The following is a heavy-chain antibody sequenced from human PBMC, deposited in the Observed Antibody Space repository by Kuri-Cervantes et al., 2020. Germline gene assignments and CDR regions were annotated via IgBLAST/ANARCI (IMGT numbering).Heavy chain of an antibody. CDR3: ARPQDYCSSTSCYNWFDP. D-gene: IGHD2-2*01. J-gene: IGHJ5*02. Sequence: SETLSLTCTVSGGSISSSSYYWGWIRQPPGKGLEWIGSIYYSGSTYYNPSLKSRVTISVDTSKNQFSLKLSSVTAADTAVYYCARPQDYCSSTSCYNWFDPWGQGTLVTVSS. CDR2: IYYSGST. V-gene: IGHV4-39*01. CDR1: GGSISSSSYY.